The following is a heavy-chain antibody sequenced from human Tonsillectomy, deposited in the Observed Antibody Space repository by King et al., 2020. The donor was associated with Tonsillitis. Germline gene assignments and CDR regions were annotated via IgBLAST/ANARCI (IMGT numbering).Heavy chain of an antibody. D-gene: IGHD1-14*01. Sequence: VQLQESGPGLLKPSETLSLTCTVAGGSISSDYWGWIRQPPGKGLEWIGYIYDSGSTNYNPSLNSRVTISVDTSKNQLSLKLRSVPAADAAVYYCARWHHRAYFDYWGQGTLVTVSS. CDR3: ARWHHRAYFDY. CDR2: IYDSGST. J-gene: IGHJ4*02. CDR1: GGSISSDY. V-gene: IGHV4-59*08.